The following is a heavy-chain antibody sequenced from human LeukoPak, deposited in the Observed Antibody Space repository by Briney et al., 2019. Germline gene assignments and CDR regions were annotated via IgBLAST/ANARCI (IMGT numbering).Heavy chain of an antibody. CDR2: IKNDETTA. Sequence: PGGSLRLSCVVSGFTITNNWMYWVRQAPGRGLVWVSRIKNDETTAVYADSVRGRFTISRDNAKNSLYLQMNSLRAEDTAVYYCARDDYGDYWGQGTLVTVSS. CDR1: GFTITNNW. J-gene: IGHJ4*02. CDR3: ARDDYGDY. V-gene: IGHV3-74*03.